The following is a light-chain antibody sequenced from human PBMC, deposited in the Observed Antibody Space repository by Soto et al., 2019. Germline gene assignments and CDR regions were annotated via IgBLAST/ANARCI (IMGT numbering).Light chain of an antibody. Sequence: ELVLTQSPGTMSLSPGEGATLSCRASQSISSSYLAWYQHNRGQAPRLLIYGASTRAAGTPDRFSGSGSGTDFNRTISRLEPEDFAVYYCQQYGSSRWMFCQGTKLEIK. CDR2: GAS. CDR1: QSISSSY. J-gene: IGKJ1*01. V-gene: IGKV3-20*01. CDR3: QQYGSSRWM.